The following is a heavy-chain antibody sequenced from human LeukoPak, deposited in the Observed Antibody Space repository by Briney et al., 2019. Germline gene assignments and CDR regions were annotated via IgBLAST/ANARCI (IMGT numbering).Heavy chain of an antibody. CDR2: IYYSGST. CDR3: ARDHGYDSSGGYFDY. J-gene: IGHJ4*02. D-gene: IGHD3-22*01. CDR1: GGSISSGDYF. Sequence: SQTPSPTRPVSGGSISSGDYFLSWVRPPPRKGPEWVGYIYYSGSTYYNPSLKSRVTISVDTSKNQFSLKLSSVTAADTAVYYCARDHGYDSSGGYFDYWGQGTLVTVSS. V-gene: IGHV4-30-4*01.